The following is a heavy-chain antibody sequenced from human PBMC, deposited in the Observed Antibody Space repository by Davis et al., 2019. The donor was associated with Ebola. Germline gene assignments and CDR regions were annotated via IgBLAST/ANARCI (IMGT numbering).Heavy chain of an antibody. CDR3: ATGEGQQWLVRGGYFDY. CDR1: GFTFTSYS. V-gene: IGHV3-48*02. Sequence: GESLKISCAASGFTFTSYSMNWVRQAPGKGLEWVSYIGSSSSTIYYADSVKGRFTISRDNAKNSLYLQMNSLRDEDTAVYYCATGEGQQWLVRGGYFDYWGQGTLVTVSS. CDR2: IGSSSSTI. J-gene: IGHJ4*02. D-gene: IGHD6-19*01.